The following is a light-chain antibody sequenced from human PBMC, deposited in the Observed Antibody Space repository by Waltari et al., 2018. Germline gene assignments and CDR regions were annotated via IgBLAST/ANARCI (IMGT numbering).Light chain of an antibody. CDR1: QSVSRT. CDR2: GAS. CDR3: QHYVRLPVT. V-gene: IGKV3-20*01. Sequence: EIVLTQSPGTLSLSPGERATLSCRASQSVSRTLAWYQQKPGQPPRLLIYGASTRATGIPDRFSGSGSGKDFSLTISRVEPEDFAVYYCQHYVRLPVTFGQGTKVEIK. J-gene: IGKJ1*01.